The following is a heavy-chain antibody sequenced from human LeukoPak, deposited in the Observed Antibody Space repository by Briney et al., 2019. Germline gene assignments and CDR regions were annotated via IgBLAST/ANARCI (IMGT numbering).Heavy chain of an antibody. Sequence: ASVKVSCKASGYTFTSYDFNWVRQATGQRPEWMGWMSPNSGDTGYAQKFQDRVTMTRNTSISTAYMELSSLRSDDTAVYYCARGPPNWEYDYWGPGTLVTVSS. J-gene: IGHJ4*02. CDR1: GYTFTSYD. V-gene: IGHV1-8*01. CDR2: MSPNSGDT. CDR3: ARGPPNWEYDY. D-gene: IGHD1-1*01.